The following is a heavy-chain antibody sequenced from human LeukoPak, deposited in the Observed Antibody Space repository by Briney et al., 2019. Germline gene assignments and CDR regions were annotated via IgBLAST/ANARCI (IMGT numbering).Heavy chain of an antibody. CDR2: INAGNGNT. Sequence: ASVKVSCKASGYTFTSYAMHWVRQAPGQRLEWMGWINAGNGNTKYSQKFQGRVSITRDTSASTAYMELSSLRSEDTAVYYCARERGGSGWFYDYWGQGTLVTVSS. D-gene: IGHD6-19*01. J-gene: IGHJ4*02. CDR1: GYTFTSYA. CDR3: ARERGGSGWFYDY. V-gene: IGHV1-3*01.